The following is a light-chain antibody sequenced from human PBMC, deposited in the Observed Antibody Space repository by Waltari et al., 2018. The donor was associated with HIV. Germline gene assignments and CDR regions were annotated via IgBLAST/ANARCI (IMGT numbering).Light chain of an antibody. CDR1: NAGSKG. V-gene: IGLV3-21*04. CDR2: YDR. CDR3: QVWDSSSDHRGV. Sequence: SYVVSQPPSVSVAPGQTARMTCEGNNAGSKGVNWYQKKPDQAPILVIYYDRDRPSGIPERFSGSNFGNTATLTITSVEAGDEADYYCQVWDSSSDHRGVFGGGTKLTVL. J-gene: IGLJ3*02.